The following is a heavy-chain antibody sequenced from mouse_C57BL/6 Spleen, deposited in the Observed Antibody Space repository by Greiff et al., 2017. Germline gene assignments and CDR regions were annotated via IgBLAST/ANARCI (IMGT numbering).Heavy chain of an antibody. CDR1: GYTFTSYG. CDR2: IYPRSGNT. Sequence: VQLQQSGAELARPGASVKLSCKASGYTFTSYGISWVKQRTGQGLEWIGEIYPRSGNTYYNEKFKGKATLTADKSSSTAYMELRSLTSEDSAVYFCARGAVVATGDYFYDWGQGTTLTVSS. V-gene: IGHV1-81*01. CDR3: ARGAVVATGDYFYD. J-gene: IGHJ2*01. D-gene: IGHD1-1*01.